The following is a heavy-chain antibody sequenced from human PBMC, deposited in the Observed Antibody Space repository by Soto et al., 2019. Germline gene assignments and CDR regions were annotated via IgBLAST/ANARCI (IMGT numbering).Heavy chain of an antibody. J-gene: IGHJ3*02. D-gene: IGHD1-26*01. V-gene: IGHV3-48*01. CDR3: ARDSGSYPDAFDI. CDR1: GFTFSSYS. CDR2: ISSSSSTI. Sequence: HPGGSLRLSCAASGFTFSSYSMNWVRQAPGKGLEWVSYISSSSSTIYYADSVKGRFTISRDNAKNSLYLQMNSLRAEDTAVYYCARDSGSYPDAFDIWGQGTMVTVSS.